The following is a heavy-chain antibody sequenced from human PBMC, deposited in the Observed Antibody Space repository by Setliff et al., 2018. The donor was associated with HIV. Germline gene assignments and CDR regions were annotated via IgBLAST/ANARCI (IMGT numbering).Heavy chain of an antibody. CDR3: ARWGASGGRPDWHAFDM. CDR1: GGSINSYY. J-gene: IGHJ3*02. D-gene: IGHD2-15*01. V-gene: IGHV4-59*01. CDR2: IGYNGDN. Sequence: SETLSLTCTVSGGSINSYYWNWIRQSPGKGLEWIGYIGYNGDNSYNPSLNSRVTLSVDRSKNQFSLKLSSVSAADTAVYFCARWGASGGRPDWHAFDMWGQGTMVTVSS.